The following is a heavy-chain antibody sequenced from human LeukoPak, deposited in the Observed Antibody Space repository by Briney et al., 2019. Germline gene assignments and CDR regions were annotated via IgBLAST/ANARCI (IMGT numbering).Heavy chain of an antibody. CDR1: GYTFTNYT. Sequence: ASVKVSCKASGYTFTNYTLNWVRQAPGQGLEWMGWISAYNGNTNYAQKLQGRVTMTTDTSTSTAYMELRSLRSDDTAVYYCAHSSSWYYFDYWGQGTLVTVSS. CDR3: AHSSSWYYFDY. J-gene: IGHJ4*02. CDR2: ISAYNGNT. V-gene: IGHV1-18*01. D-gene: IGHD6-13*01.